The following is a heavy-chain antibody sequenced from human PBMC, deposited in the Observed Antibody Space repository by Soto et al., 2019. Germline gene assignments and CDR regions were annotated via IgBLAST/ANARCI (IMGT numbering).Heavy chain of an antibody. V-gene: IGHV1-69*06. CDR2: IIPIFGTA. D-gene: IGHD3-22*01. Sequence: SVKVSCKASGGTFSSYAISWVRQAPGQGLEWMGGIIPIFGTANYAQKFQGRVTITADKSTSTAYMELSSLRSEDTAVYYCANSYYYDSSGYPPAPNWFDPWGQGALVTVSS. CDR1: GGTFSSYA. J-gene: IGHJ5*02. CDR3: ANSYYYDSSGYPPAPNWFDP.